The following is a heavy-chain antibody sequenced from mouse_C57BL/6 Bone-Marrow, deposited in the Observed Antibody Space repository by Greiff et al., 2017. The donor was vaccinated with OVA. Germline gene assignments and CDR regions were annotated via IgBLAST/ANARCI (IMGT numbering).Heavy chain of an antibody. Sequence: VQLQQPWAELVKPGASVTMSCKASGYTFTSYWITWVTQRPGHGLEWIGDIYPGSGSTNYNEKFKSKATLTVDTSSSTAYMQISSMTSEDSAVYYCARGPLYYDYDYWYFDVWGTGTTVTVSS. J-gene: IGHJ1*03. CDR3: ARGPLYYDYDYWYFDV. V-gene: IGHV1-55*01. CDR1: GYTFTSYW. D-gene: IGHD2-4*01. CDR2: IYPGSGST.